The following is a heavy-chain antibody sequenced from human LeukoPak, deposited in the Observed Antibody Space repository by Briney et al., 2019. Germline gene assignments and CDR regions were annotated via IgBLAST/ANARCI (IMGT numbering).Heavy chain of an antibody. CDR2: ISGSDAGT. CDR1: GFTFNNYA. D-gene: IGHD5-12*01. J-gene: IGHJ4*02. CDR3: AREGGKIVAGTFDY. V-gene: IGHV3-23*01. Sequence: QSGGSLRLSCAASGFTFNNYAMSWVRQAPGKGLEWVSAISGSDAGTYYADSVKGRFTISRDNSKNTLYLQLNSLTDDDTAVYYCAREGGKIVAGTFDYWGQGTLVTVSS.